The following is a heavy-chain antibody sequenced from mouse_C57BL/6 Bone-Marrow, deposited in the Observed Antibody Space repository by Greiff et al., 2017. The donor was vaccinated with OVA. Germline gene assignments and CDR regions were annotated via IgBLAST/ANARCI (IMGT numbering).Heavy chain of an antibody. Sequence: QVQLQQPGAELVKPGASVKLSCKASGYTFTSYWMQWVKQRPGQGLEWIGEIDPSDGYTNYNQKFKGKATLTVDTFSSTAYMQLSSLTSEDSAVYYCARESYGSSYPSWFAYWGQGTLVTVSA. CDR3: ARESYGSSYPSWFAY. D-gene: IGHD1-1*01. J-gene: IGHJ3*01. V-gene: IGHV1-50*01. CDR2: IDPSDGYT. CDR1: GYTFTSYW.